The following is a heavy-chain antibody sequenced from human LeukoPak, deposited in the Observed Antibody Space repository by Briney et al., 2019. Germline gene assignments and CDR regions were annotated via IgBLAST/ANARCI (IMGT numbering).Heavy chain of an antibody. CDR1: RFAFSSYY. J-gene: IGHJ4*02. Sequence: PGGSLRLSCAASRFAFSSYYMNWVRQASGKGLEWVANIKPDGSEENYVDSVRGRFTISRDNAKNSVYLQMNSLRADDTALYYCVRGHYADYTSQGTLVTVSS. CDR3: VRGHYADY. CDR2: IKPDGSEE. V-gene: IGHV3-7*01.